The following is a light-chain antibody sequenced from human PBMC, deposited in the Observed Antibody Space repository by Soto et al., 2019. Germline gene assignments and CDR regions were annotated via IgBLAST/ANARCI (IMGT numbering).Light chain of an antibody. V-gene: IGKV2-30*02. J-gene: IGKJ1*01. Sequence: DVVMTQSPLSLPVTLGQPASISCRSSQSLIHSDGDTSLNWFQQRPGQSPRRLLYKVSDRDSGVQDRFSGSGSGSDLTLKVSRVEGGHVGVYYCEQGTHWPWTLGQGTGVEI. CDR3: EQGTHWPWT. CDR2: KVS. CDR1: QSLIHSDGDTS.